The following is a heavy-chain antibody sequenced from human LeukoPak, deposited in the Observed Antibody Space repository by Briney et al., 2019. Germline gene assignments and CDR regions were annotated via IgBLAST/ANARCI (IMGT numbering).Heavy chain of an antibody. V-gene: IGHV5-51*01. D-gene: IGHD1-26*01. CDR2: IYPGDSDSDI. CDR3: ARQDSGPLDY. CDR1: GYNFNNYR. J-gene: IGHJ4*02. Sequence: GESLKISCKGSGYNFNNYRIGWVRQMPGRGLEWMGVIYPGDSDSDIRYSPSFQGQVTISVDKSISTAYLQWSSLKASDTALYYCARQDSGPLDYWGQGTLVTVSS.